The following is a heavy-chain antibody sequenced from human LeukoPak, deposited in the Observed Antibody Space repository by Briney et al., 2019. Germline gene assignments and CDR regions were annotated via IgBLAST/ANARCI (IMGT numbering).Heavy chain of an antibody. V-gene: IGHV3-11*06. Sequence: GGSLRLSCAASGFSFSDYYMTWIRQAPGKGLEWVSYIGTSSSYTNYADSVKGRFTISRDNAKNSLFLQMNSLRAEDTAVYYCARGHYTMDVWGQGTTVTVS. CDR2: IGTSSSYT. J-gene: IGHJ6*02. CDR3: ARGHYTMDV. CDR1: GFSFSDYY.